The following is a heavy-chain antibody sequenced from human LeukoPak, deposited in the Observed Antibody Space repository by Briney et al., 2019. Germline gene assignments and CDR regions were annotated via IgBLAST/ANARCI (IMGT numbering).Heavy chain of an antibody. CDR2: INGGGAAT. J-gene: IGHJ4*02. CDR1: GFTLTAYA. D-gene: IGHD6-19*01. Sequence: GGSLRLSCAASGFTLTAYAMSWVRQAPGKGLEWVSAINGGGAATHYADSVKGRFTISRDNSKNTVYLQMNSLRAEDTAVYYCARPLRGWYDFDYWGQGTLVTVSS. V-gene: IGHV3-23*01. CDR3: ARPLRGWYDFDY.